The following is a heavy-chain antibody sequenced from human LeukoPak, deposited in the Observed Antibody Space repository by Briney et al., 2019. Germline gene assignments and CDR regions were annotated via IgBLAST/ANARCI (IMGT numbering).Heavy chain of an antibody. Sequence: PGGSLRLSCAASGFTVSSNYMSWVRQAPGKGLEWVSVIYSGGSTYYADSVKGRFTISRDNSKNTLYLQMNSLRAEDTAVYYCARGLGSQLVPFGYWGQGTLVTVSS. CDR2: IYSGGST. CDR3: ARGLGSQLVPFGY. D-gene: IGHD6-6*01. CDR1: GFTVSSNY. J-gene: IGHJ4*02. V-gene: IGHV3-66*01.